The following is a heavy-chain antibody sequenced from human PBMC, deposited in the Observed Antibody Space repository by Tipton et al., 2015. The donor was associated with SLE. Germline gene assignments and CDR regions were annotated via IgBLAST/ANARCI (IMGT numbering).Heavy chain of an antibody. J-gene: IGHJ6*03. CDR2: INHSGST. CDR3: ARAVKQQLVRTSKWVYYMDV. CDR1: GGSFSGYY. Sequence: GLVKPSETLSLTCAVYGGSFSGYYWSWIRQPPGKGLEWIGEINHSGSTNYNPSLKSRVTISVDTSKNQFSLKLSSVTAADTAVYYCARAVKQQLVRTSKWVYYMDVWGKGTTVTVSS. V-gene: IGHV4-34*01. D-gene: IGHD6-13*01.